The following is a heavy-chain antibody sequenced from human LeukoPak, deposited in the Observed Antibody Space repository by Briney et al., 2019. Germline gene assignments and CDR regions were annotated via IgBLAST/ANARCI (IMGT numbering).Heavy chain of an antibody. Sequence: SDTLSLTCTVSGGSISSYYWSWIRQPPGKGREWIGYISYSGSTNYTPSLKSRVTISVDTTKNQFSQKRSSVTAADTAVYYCAGQLGFFDLWGRGTLVTVSS. CDR2: ISYSGST. CDR3: AGQLGFFDL. J-gene: IGHJ2*01. CDR1: GGSISSYY. V-gene: IGHV4-59*07. D-gene: IGHD3-10*01.